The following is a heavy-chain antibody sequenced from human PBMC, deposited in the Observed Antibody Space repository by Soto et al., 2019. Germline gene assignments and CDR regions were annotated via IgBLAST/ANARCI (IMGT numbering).Heavy chain of an antibody. CDR1: GYDFTSYW. D-gene: IGHD2-2*01. CDR3: ARRRSSTAFDI. V-gene: IGHV5-51*01. CDR2: IYPGDSDT. J-gene: IGHJ3*02. Sequence: GESLKISCKAPGYDFTSYWIGWVRQKPGKGLEWMAMIYPGDSDTRDSPSFQGQVTISADKSTSTAYLQWSNLKASDTAMYYCARRRSSTAFDIWGQGTMVTVSS.